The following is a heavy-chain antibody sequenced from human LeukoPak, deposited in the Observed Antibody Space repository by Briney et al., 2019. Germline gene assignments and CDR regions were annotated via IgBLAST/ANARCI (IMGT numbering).Heavy chain of an antibody. CDR1: GFTFANSW. D-gene: IGHD1-26*01. Sequence: GGSLRLSCAASGFTFANSWMARVRQAPGKGLEWVANIKQDGSTKHYADSLKGRFTISRDNPKKSLFLQMNNLRADDTAIYYCTRDIIGSLDYWGQGILVTVAS. V-gene: IGHV3-7*01. CDR3: TRDIIGSLDY. CDR2: IKQDGSTK. J-gene: IGHJ4*02.